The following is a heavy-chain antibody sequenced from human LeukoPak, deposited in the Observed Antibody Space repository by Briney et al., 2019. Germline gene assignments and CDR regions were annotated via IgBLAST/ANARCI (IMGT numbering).Heavy chain of an antibody. D-gene: IGHD3-10*01. CDR1: RFSFDAYA. J-gene: IGHJ4*02. CDR3: ARELFGSGSYPDF. V-gene: IGHV3-33*01. CDR2: ICHDGSHK. Sequence: GGSLRLSCAASRFSFDAYALHWVRQAPGQGLEWVALICHDGSHKFYSNSVRGQFTSSRDNSKNTVYLQMNNLRPDDTAVYYCARELFGSGSYPDFWGQGTLVTVSS.